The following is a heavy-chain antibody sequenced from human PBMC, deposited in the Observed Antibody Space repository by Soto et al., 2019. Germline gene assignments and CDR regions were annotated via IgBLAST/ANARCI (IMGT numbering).Heavy chain of an antibody. CDR1: GFTFSSYA. V-gene: IGHV3-30-3*01. Sequence: GGSLRLSFAASGFTFSSYAMHWVRQAPGKGLEWVAVISYDGSNKYYADSVKGRFTISRDNSKNTLYLQMNSLRAEDTAVYYCARDHWRYGDGNWFDPWSQGTLVTVSS. J-gene: IGHJ5*02. CDR2: ISYDGSNK. D-gene: IGHD1-1*01. CDR3: ARDHWRYGDGNWFDP.